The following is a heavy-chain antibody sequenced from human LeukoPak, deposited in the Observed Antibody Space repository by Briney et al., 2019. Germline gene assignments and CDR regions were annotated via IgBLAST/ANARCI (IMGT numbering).Heavy chain of an antibody. J-gene: IGHJ5*02. Sequence: GGSLRLSCVASGFTFSDAAIHWVRQAPGKGLEWVGRTRSKSNNYATSYAASLKGRFTISRDESKNTAYLQLDSLKTEDTAIYFCTRVYCKRGTNCFWLGPWGQGTLVTVSS. V-gene: IGHV3-73*01. CDR2: TRSKSNNYAT. D-gene: IGHD2/OR15-2a*01. CDR1: GFTFSDAA. CDR3: TRVYCKRGTNCFWLGP.